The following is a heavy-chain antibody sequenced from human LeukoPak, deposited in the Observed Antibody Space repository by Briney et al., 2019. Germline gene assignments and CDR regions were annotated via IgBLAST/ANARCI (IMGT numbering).Heavy chain of an antibody. J-gene: IGHJ3*02. CDR2: INPNSGGT. V-gene: IGHV1-2*02. CDR1: GYTFTGYY. CDR3: ASRNSGSYTRPFDI. Sequence: ASVKVSCKASGYTFTGYYMHWVRQAPGQGLEWMGWINPNSGGTNYAQKFQGRVTMTRDTSISTAYMELSRLRSDDTAVYYCASRNSGSYTRPFDISGQGKPVSVSS. D-gene: IGHD1-26*01.